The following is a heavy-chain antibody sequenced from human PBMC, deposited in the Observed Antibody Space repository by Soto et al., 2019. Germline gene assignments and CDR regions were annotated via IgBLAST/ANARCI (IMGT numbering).Heavy chain of an antibody. CDR3: AAASRVLEDH. CDR1: GGSISSGGYY. CDR2: IYYSGST. V-gene: IGHV4-31*03. D-gene: IGHD6-13*01. J-gene: IGHJ4*02. Sequence: TLSLTCTVSGGSISSGGYYWSWIRQHPGKGLEWIGYIYYSGSTYYNPSLKSRVTISVDTSKNSLSLQMNSLRGEDTATYYCAAASRVLEDHWGQGIQVTVSS.